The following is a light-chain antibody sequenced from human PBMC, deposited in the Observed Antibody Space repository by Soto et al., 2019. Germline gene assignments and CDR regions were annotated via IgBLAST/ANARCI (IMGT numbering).Light chain of an antibody. CDR3: QQYGSSLIT. Sequence: EIVMTQSPTTLSVSPGERATLXXRASQSVSSNLDWYQQKPGQAPRXVIYGASTRATGIPARFSGSGSGTDFILTISRLEPEDSAVYYCQQYGSSLITFGQGTRLEIK. CDR1: QSVSSN. J-gene: IGKJ5*01. V-gene: IGKV3-15*01. CDR2: GAS.